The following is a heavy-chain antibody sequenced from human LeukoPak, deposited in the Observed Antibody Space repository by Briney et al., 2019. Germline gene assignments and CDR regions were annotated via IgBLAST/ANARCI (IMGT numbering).Heavy chain of an antibody. CDR2: INPNSGGT. J-gene: IGHJ4*02. CDR3: AGVDDSSGYYYALFDY. D-gene: IGHD3-22*01. V-gene: IGHV1-2*02. CDR1: GYTFTGYY. Sequence: ASVKVSCKASGYTFTGYYMHWVRQAPGQGLEWMGWINPNSGGTNYAQKFQGRVTMTRDTSISTAYMELSRLRSDDTAVYYCAGVDDSSGYYYALFDYWGQGTLVTVSS.